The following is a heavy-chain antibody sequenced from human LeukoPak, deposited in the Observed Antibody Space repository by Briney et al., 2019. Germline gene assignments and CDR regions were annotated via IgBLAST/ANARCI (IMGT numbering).Heavy chain of an antibody. CDR3: ARVMSGSYWDDALDI. CDR2: IKPSGGST. V-gene: IGHV1-46*01. CDR1: GYTFTSYY. Sequence: ASVKVSCKASGYTFTSYYMHWVRQAPGQGLEWMGRIKPSGGSTGYAQKFQGGVTMTRDMSTSTVYMDLSRLRSEDTAVYYCARVMSGSYWDDALDIWGQGTMITVSS. J-gene: IGHJ3*02. D-gene: IGHD1-26*01.